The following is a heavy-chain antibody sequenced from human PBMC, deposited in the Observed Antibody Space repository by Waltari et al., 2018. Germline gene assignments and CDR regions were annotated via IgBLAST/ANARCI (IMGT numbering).Heavy chain of an antibody. CDR1: GYTLTESP. CDR3: ATDHYRQSGYDS. CDR2: YVPEDGET. D-gene: IGHD5-12*01. J-gene: IGHJ5*02. V-gene: IGHV1-24*01. Sequence: QVQLVQSGAEVKKPGASVKVSCKASGYTLTESPMHWVRQAPGKGLEWMGGYVPEDGETSYAHSFQGRVAMTEDSSTDTAYMELTSLTSEDTAVYYCATDHYRQSGYDSWGQGTLVTVSS.